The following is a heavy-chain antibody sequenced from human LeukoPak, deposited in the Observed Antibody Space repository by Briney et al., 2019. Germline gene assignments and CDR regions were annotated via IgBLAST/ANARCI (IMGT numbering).Heavy chain of an antibody. Sequence: ASVKVSCKASGYTFTSYDINWVRQATGQGLEWMGWISAYNGNTNYAQKLQGRVTMTTDTSTSTAYMELRSLRSDDTAVYYCARWDCSSTSCVLFDYWGQGTLVTVSS. CDR2: ISAYNGNT. CDR1: GYTFTSYD. CDR3: ARWDCSSTSCVLFDY. V-gene: IGHV1-18*01. D-gene: IGHD2-2*01. J-gene: IGHJ4*02.